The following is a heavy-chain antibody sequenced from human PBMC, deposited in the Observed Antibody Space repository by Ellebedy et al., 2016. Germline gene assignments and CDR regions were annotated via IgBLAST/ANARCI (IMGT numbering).Heavy chain of an antibody. CDR1: GFTFSISG. J-gene: IGHJ4*02. CDR2: IVSSGREA. V-gene: IGHV3-21*06. D-gene: IGHD3-3*01. Sequence: GGSLRLXXAASGFTFSISGMTWVRQVPGTGLEWVATIVSSGREAYYADPLKGRFTISRDNAMNSVYLQLNSLSVEDTAVYYCTRDGSEWSRDYWGQGNLVTVSS. CDR3: TRDGSEWSRDY.